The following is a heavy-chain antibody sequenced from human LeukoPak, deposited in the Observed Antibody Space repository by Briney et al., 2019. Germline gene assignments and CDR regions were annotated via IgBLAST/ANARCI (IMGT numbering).Heavy chain of an antibody. CDR2: ISAYNGNP. CDR1: GYTFTSYG. J-gene: IGHJ6*02. D-gene: IGHD2-15*01. Sequence: ASVKVSCKASGYTFTSYGISWVRQAPGQGLEWMGWISAYNGNPNFAQKLQGRVTMTTDTSTSTAYMELRSLRSDDTAVYYCARDGGYCSGGSCYLPSRLVDYYYGMDVWGQGTTVTVSS. V-gene: IGHV1-18*01. CDR3: ARDGGYCSGGSCYLPSRLVDYYYGMDV.